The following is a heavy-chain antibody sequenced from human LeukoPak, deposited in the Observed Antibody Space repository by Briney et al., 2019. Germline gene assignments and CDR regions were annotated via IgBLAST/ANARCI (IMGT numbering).Heavy chain of an antibody. Sequence: GGSLRLSCAASGFTFSSYAMSWVRQAPGKGLEWVANIKQDGSEKYYVDSVKGRFTISRDNAKNSLYLQMNSLRAEDTAVYYCARVDYYYYYMGVWGKGTTVTVSS. J-gene: IGHJ6*03. CDR2: IKQDGSEK. CDR3: ARVDYYYYYMGV. CDR1: GFTFSSYA. V-gene: IGHV3-7*01.